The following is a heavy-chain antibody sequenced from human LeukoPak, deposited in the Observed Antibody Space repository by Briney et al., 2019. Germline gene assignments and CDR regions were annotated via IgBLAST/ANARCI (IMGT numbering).Heavy chain of an antibody. Sequence: ASVKVSCKASGYTFTSYDINWVRQATGQGPEWMGWMNPNSGNTGYAQKFQGRVTMTRNTSISTAYMELSSLRSEDTAVYYCARGRIAVAGTFPYWGQGTLVTVSS. CDR2: MNPNSGNT. J-gene: IGHJ4*02. D-gene: IGHD6-19*01. CDR3: ARGRIAVAGTFPY. V-gene: IGHV1-8*01. CDR1: GYTFTSYD.